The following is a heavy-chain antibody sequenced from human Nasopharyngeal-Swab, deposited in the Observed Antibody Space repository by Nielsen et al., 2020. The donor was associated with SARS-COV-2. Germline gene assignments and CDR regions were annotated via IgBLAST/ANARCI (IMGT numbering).Heavy chain of an antibody. CDR3: ATQPAIWNDDAFGI. V-gene: IGHV1-24*01. Sequence: ASVKVSCKVSGYTLTELSMHWVRQAPGKGLEWMGGFDPEDGETIYAQKFQGRVTMTEDTSTDTAYMELSSLRSEDTAVYYCATQPAIWNDDAFGIWGQGTMVTVSS. J-gene: IGHJ3*02. CDR1: GYTLTELS. CDR2: FDPEDGET. D-gene: IGHD1-1*01.